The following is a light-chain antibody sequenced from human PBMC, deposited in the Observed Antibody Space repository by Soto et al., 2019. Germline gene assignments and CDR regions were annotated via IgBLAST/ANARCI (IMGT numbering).Light chain of an antibody. J-gene: IGLJ2*01. V-gene: IGLV7-46*01. CDR2: DTR. CDR3: LLFFGGGSVV. CDR1: TGSVTSGHY. Sequence: QAVVTQEPSLTVSPGGTVTLNCASSTGSVTSGHYPYWFQQKPGQAPRTLIYDTRNKPSWTPARFSGSLLGGRAALTLSGAQSEDEADYYCLLFFGGGSVVFGGGTKLTVL.